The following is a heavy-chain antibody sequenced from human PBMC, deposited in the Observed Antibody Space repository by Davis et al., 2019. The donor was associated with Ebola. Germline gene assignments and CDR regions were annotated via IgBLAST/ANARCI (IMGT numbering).Heavy chain of an antibody. CDR3: AKDKGFWVPPDWFGP. J-gene: IGHJ5*02. CDR2: ISGSCKTT. V-gene: IGHV3-23*01. CDR1: GFTFSDSW. D-gene: IGHD3-16*01. Sequence: GESLKISCTASGFTFSDSWMYWVRQPPGKGLEWVACISGSCKTTYYADSVEGRFNISRDNSKNTLSLQMNSVRGEDSAVYYCAKDKGFWVPPDWFGPWGQGVQVTVSS.